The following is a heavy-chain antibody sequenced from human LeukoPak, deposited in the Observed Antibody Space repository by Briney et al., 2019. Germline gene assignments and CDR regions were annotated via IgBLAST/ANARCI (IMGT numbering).Heavy chain of an antibody. Sequence: SETLSLTCTVSGGSISSYYWGWIRQPPGKGLEWIGSIYYSGSTYYNPSLKSQFTVSVDTSKNQFSLKLTSVTAADTAVYYCARGTITTVTDSWGPGTLVTVSS. CDR2: IYYSGST. D-gene: IGHD4-17*01. CDR1: GGSISSYY. V-gene: IGHV4-39*07. J-gene: IGHJ4*02. CDR3: ARGTITTVTDS.